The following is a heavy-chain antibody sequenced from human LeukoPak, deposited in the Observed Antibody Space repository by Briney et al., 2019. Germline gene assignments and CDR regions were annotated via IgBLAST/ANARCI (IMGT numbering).Heavy chain of an antibody. D-gene: IGHD4-17*01. J-gene: IGHJ4*02. CDR1: GGSFSGYH. Sequence: SETLSLTCAVHGGSFSGYHWNWIRQSPSKGLEWIGEINDRGRTNYNPSLAGRATLSVDTSKKEFSLKLSAVTAADTAVYYCARDPTTVTSRPYYFDFWGQGTLVSVSS. CDR3: ARDPTTVTSRPYYFDF. CDR2: INDRGRT. V-gene: IGHV4-34*01.